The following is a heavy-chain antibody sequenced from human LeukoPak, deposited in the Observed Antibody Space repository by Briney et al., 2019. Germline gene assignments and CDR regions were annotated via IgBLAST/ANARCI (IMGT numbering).Heavy chain of an antibody. CDR1: GFTFSDAW. Sequence: PGGSLRLSCAASGFTFSDAWMSWVRQAPGKGLEWVGRIISKTDGGTTEYAAPVKGRFTISRDDSKNTLYLQMNSLQTEDTAVYYCTSTSGPTAMDSKFDYWGQGTLVTVSS. CDR2: IISKTDGGTT. J-gene: IGHJ4*02. D-gene: IGHD2-2*01. V-gene: IGHV3-15*01. CDR3: TSTSGPTAMDSKFDY.